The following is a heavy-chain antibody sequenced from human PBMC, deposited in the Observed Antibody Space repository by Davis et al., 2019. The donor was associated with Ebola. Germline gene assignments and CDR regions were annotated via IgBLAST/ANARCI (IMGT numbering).Heavy chain of an antibody. Sequence: MPSETLSLTCAVYGGSFNDYYWNWIRQPPGKGLEWIGEINHSGSTNYNPSLKSRVTISVDTSKNQFSLNMRSVTAADTAVYYCARGVGGTTGWFDPWGQGTLVTVSS. D-gene: IGHD1-26*01. J-gene: IGHJ5*02. CDR1: GGSFNDYY. CDR2: INHSGST. CDR3: ARGVGGTTGWFDP. V-gene: IGHV4-34*01.